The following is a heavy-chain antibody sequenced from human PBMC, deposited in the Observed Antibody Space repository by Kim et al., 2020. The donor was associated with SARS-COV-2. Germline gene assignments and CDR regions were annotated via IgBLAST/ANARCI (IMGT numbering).Heavy chain of an antibody. CDR2: ISSSGSII. D-gene: IGHD3-10*01. V-gene: IGHV3-11*01. CDR1: GFTFSDYY. Sequence: GGSLRLSCAASGFTFSDYYMGWIRQAPGKGLEWFASISSSGSIIYYADSVKGRFTVSRDNAKTSLYLQMNSLRAEDTAVYYCARDQEVRHGSGSYDVGHWGQGTLVTVSS. CDR3: ARDQEVRHGSGSYDVGH. J-gene: IGHJ4*02.